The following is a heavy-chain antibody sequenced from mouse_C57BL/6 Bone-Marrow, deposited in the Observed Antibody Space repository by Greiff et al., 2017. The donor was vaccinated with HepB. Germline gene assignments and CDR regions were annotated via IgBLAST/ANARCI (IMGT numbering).Heavy chain of an antibody. J-gene: IGHJ3*01. D-gene: IGHD2-14*01. CDR2: INHYNGGT. Sequence: EVQLQQSGPVLVKPGASVKMSCKASGYTFTDYYMNWVKQSHGKSLEWIGVINHYNGGTSYNQKFKGKGTLTVYKSSSTAYMELNSLTSEDSAIYYCARGCGYSFAYWGQGTLVTVSA. CDR1: GYTFTDYY. V-gene: IGHV1-19*01. CDR3: ARGCGYSFAY.